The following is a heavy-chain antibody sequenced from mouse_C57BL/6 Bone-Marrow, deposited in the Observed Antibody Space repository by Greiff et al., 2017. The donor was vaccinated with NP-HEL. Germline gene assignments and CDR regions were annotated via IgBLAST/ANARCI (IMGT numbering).Heavy chain of an antibody. CDR1: GYTFTTYP. CDR2: FHPYNDDT. J-gene: IGHJ2*01. V-gene: IGHV1-47*01. D-gene: IGHD2-1*01. CDR3: ARGGNYWYGFWY. Sequence: QVQLQQSGAELVKPGASVKMSCKASGYTFTTYPIEWVKQNHGKSLEWIGNFHPYNDDTEYNEKFKNKATLTVAQSSSTAYLELSRLTSDDSSVYYSARGGNYWYGFWYWGQGTTLTVSS.